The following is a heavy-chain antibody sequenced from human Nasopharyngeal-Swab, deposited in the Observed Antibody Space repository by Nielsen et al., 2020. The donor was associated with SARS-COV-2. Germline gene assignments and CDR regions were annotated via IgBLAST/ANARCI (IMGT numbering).Heavy chain of an antibody. D-gene: IGHD6-13*01. CDR2: ISGSGDNT. J-gene: IGHJ4*02. Sequence: GGSLRLSCAASGFTFSSYGMSWVRQAPGKGLEWVSAISGSGDNTYYADSVKGRSTISRDNSKNTLYLQMNSLRVEDTAVYYCATNSSSWGGFDYWGQGTLVTVSS. V-gene: IGHV3-23*01. CDR1: GFTFSSYG. CDR3: ATNSSSWGGFDY.